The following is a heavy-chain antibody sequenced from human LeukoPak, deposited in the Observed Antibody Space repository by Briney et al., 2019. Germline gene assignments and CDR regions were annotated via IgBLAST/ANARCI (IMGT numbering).Heavy chain of an antibody. Sequence: ASVKVSCKASGYTFTSYGISWVRQAPGQGLEWMGWISAYNGNTNYAQKLQGRVTMTTDTSTSTAYMELRSLRSDDTAVYYCARGLRFLEIADAFDIWGQGTMVTVSS. V-gene: IGHV1-18*01. CDR1: GYTFTSYG. CDR3: ARGLRFLEIADAFDI. J-gene: IGHJ3*02. D-gene: IGHD3-3*01. CDR2: ISAYNGNT.